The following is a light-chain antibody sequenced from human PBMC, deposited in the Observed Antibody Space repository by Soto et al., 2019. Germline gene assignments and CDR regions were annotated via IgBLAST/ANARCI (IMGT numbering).Light chain of an antibody. V-gene: IGKV3-11*01. CDR1: QSVTSY. CDR3: QQRSSWPIT. Sequence: PGERATLSCRASQSVTSYLAWYQQRPGQAPRLLINDASRRATGIPDRFSGSGSGADFTLTISSLEPEDFAVYYCQQRSSWPITFGQGTRLDIK. CDR2: DAS. J-gene: IGKJ5*01.